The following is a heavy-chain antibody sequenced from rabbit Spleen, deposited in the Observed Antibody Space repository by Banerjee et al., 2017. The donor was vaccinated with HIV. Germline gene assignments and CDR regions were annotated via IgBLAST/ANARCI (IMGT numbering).Heavy chain of an antibody. CDR3: ARDSGTSFSTYGMDL. Sequence: QEQLVESRRGLVKPEGSLTLTCKASGFSFNSGYDMCCVRQAPGKGLEWIACIYAGNSGSTYSATWAKGRFTISKTSSTTVTLQMTSLTAADTATYFCARDSGTSFSTYGMDLWGPGTLVTVS. J-gene: IGHJ6*01. CDR2: IYAGNSGST. CDR1: GFSFNSGYD. V-gene: IGHV1S45*01. D-gene: IGHD8-1*01.